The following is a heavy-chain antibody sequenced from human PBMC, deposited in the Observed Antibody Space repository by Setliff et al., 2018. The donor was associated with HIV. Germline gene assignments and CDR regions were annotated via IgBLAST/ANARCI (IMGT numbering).Heavy chain of an antibody. Sequence: PSETLSLTCTVSGEPFNGFYWTWIRQPPGKGPEWIGDVNPTGRPNYSPSLKSRVTMSLDTSKNQFSLNLKSVTAADTALYYCATTGQGRAYFDFWGRGSLVTVSS. CDR2: VNPTGRP. D-gene: IGHD2-21*01. CDR1: GEPFNGFY. CDR3: ATTGQGRAYFDF. J-gene: IGHJ4*02. V-gene: IGHV4-34*01.